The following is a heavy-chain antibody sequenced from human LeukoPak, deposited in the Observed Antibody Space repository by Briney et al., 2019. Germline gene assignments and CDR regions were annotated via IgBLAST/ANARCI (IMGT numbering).Heavy chain of an antibody. J-gene: IGHJ6*02. V-gene: IGHV3-23*01. CDR2: ISGSGGST. CDR1: GFTFNSYA. Sequence: GGSLRLSCAASGFTFNSYAMSWVRQAPGKGLEWVSAISGSGGSTYYADSVKGRFTISRDNSKNTLYLQMNSLRAEDTAVYYCAKGGVDIVVVPAASIYYGMDVWGQGTTVTVSS. CDR3: AKGGVDIVVVPAASIYYGMDV. D-gene: IGHD2-2*01.